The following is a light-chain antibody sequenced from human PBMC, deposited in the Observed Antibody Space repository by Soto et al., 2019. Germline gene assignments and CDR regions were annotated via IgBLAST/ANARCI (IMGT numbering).Light chain of an antibody. CDR1: QSVSSSY. CDR3: KQYGILPTR. CDR2: GAS. Sequence: LPHEAGTRSKSRRERSTLSSRASQSVSSSYLAWYQQKPGQAPRLFIYGASSRATGIPDRFSGSGSGTDFTLPISSLEREDFAVYYCKQYGILPTRFGQGAKVDTK. V-gene: IGKV3-20*01. J-gene: IGKJ1*01.